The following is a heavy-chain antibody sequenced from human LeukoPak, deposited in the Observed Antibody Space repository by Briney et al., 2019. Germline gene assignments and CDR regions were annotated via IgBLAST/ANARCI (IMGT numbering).Heavy chain of an antibody. D-gene: IGHD1-7*01. Sequence: PGGSLRLSCAASGFTFSSYAMSWVRQAPGQGLEWVSAITGSGDKTYYAVSVKGRFTISRDNPSNTLYLQMNSLRAEDTAVYYCAKGLQWELPFDCWGQGTLVTVPS. V-gene: IGHV3-23*01. CDR1: GFTFSSYA. CDR3: AKGLQWELPFDC. CDR2: ITGSGDKT. J-gene: IGHJ4*02.